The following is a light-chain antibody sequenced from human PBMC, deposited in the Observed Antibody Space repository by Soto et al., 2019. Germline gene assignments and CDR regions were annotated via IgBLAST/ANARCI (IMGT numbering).Light chain of an antibody. Sequence: EIVLTQSPGTLSLSPGERATLSCRASQSVSXXXLAWDQQKPGPTPRLLIYGASSRATGIPDRFSGSGSGXXXXXXXXXLXPEDXAVXXXXQYAGSPPTFGQGTKVEIK. V-gene: IGKV3-20*01. CDR1: QSVSXXX. J-gene: IGKJ1*01. CDR2: GAS. CDR3: XQYAGSPPT.